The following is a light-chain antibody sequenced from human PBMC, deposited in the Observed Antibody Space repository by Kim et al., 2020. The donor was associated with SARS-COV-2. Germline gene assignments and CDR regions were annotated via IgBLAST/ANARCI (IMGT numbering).Light chain of an antibody. CDR1: QSVTRNY. J-gene: IGKJ1*01. CDR2: GAS. Sequence: PGEIATLSCRASQSVTRNYLAWYQHKPGQAPRLLMYGASRRATGIPDRFSGSGSGTDFTLTISRLEPGDFAVYYCQQFDDSSSWTFGQGTKVDIK. CDR3: QQFDDSSSWT. V-gene: IGKV3-20*01.